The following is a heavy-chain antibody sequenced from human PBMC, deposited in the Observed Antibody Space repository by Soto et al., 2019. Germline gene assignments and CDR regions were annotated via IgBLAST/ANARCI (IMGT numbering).Heavy chain of an antibody. CDR3: ARVDLYNYYMDV. CDR1: AYTFSSYG. D-gene: IGHD1-20*01. Sequence: ASVKVSCKGSAYTFSSYGIGWVRQAPGHGLEWMGWIRVHNGETNYAQKVQDRFTMTADTSTSTAYMELRSLRSDDTAVYYCARVDLYNYYMDVWGKGTTVTVS. V-gene: IGHV1-18*01. J-gene: IGHJ6*03. CDR2: IRVHNGET.